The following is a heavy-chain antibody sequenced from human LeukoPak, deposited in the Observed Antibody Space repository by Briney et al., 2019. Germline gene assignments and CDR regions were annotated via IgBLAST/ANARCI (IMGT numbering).Heavy chain of an antibody. CDR3: ARDKQPGDY. CDR1: GGSISGYY. D-gene: IGHD5-18*01. CDR2: VFYSGST. Sequence: SETLSLTCTVSGGSISGYYWGWIRQPPGKGLEWIGYVFYSGSTTHNPSLKSQVTMSIGTPKNQFSLKVSSVTAADTAVYYCARDKQPGDYWGQGTLVTVSS. V-gene: IGHV4-59*01. J-gene: IGHJ4*02.